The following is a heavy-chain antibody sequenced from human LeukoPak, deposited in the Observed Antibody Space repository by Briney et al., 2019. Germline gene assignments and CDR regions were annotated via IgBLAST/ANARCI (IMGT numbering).Heavy chain of an antibody. V-gene: IGHV3-30-3*01. Sequence: GRSLRLSCAASGFTFSNYAMHWVRQAPGKGLEWVAIISYDGSNEYYADSVKGRFTISRDNAKNSLYLQMNSLRVEDTAVYYCASEGVVGAAAHFDYWGQGALVTVSS. CDR2: ISYDGSNE. J-gene: IGHJ4*02. CDR1: GFTFSNYA. CDR3: ASEGVVGAAAHFDY. D-gene: IGHD1-26*01.